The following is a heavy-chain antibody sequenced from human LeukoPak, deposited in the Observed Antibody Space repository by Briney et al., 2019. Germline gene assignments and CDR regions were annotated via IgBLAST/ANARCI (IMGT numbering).Heavy chain of an antibody. D-gene: IGHD1-26*01. J-gene: IGHJ4*02. CDR2: VYYSGRT. CDR1: GGSISSGGYY. CDR3: ARGMSGTYFDFDC. V-gene: IGHV4-31*03. Sequence: SQTLSLTCTVSGGSISSGGYYWGWLRQHPGRGLEWIGYVYYSGRTLYNPSLKSRLTISVDTSKNQFSLKLTSVTVADTAVYYCARGMSGTYFDFDCWGQGTLVTVSS.